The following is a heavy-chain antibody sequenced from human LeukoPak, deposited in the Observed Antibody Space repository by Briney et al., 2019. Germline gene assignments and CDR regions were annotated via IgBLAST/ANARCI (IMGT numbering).Heavy chain of an antibody. Sequence: GGSLRLSCAASGFTFSSYAMHWVRQAPGKGLEWVAVISYDGSNKYYADSVKGRFTISRDNSKNTLYLQMNSLRAEDTAVYYCARDHGDCSSTSCQWEAFDIWGQGTMVSVSS. CDR1: GFTFSSYA. CDR2: ISYDGSNK. J-gene: IGHJ3*02. V-gene: IGHV3-30*04. D-gene: IGHD2-2*01. CDR3: ARDHGDCSSTSCQWEAFDI.